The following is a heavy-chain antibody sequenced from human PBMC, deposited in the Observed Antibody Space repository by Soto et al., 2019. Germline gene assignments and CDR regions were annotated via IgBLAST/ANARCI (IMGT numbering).Heavy chain of an antibody. D-gene: IGHD6-19*01. CDR1: GFTFSSYG. CDR3: AKDRIAVAGDYYYYGMDV. J-gene: IGHJ6*02. CDR2: ISYDGSNK. V-gene: IGHV3-30*18. Sequence: GGSLRLSCASSGFTFSSYGMHWVRQAPGKGLEWVAVISYDGSNKYYADSVKGRFTISRDNSKNTLYLQMNSLRAEDTAVYYCAKDRIAVAGDYYYYGMDVWGQGTTVTVSS.